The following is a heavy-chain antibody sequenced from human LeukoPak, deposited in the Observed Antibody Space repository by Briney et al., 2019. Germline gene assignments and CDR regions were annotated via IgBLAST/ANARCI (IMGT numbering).Heavy chain of an antibody. V-gene: IGHV6-1*01. CDR2: TYYRSKWYN. Sequence: SQTLSLTCAIFGDSVSSNSAAWNWIRQSPSRGLEWLGRTYYRSKWYNGYAVSVKSRITISADTSKNQYSLRLNSVTPEDTAVYYCARAIGWIVDWGQGTLVTVS. D-gene: IGHD6-19*01. CDR3: ARAIGWIVD. CDR1: GDSVSSNSAA. J-gene: IGHJ1*01.